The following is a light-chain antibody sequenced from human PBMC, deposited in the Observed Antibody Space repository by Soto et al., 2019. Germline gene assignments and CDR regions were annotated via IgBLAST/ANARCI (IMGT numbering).Light chain of an antibody. CDR2: DVS. V-gene: IGLV2-14*03. CDR1: SSDVGAYNH. Sequence: QSALAQPASVSGSPGQSITISCTGTSSDVGAYNHVSWYQHHPGKAPKLIIYDVSNRPSGVSNRFSGSKSGNTASLTISGLQAEDEADYYCSSYTTSTTYVFGTGTKSPS. CDR3: SSYTTSTTYV. J-gene: IGLJ1*01.